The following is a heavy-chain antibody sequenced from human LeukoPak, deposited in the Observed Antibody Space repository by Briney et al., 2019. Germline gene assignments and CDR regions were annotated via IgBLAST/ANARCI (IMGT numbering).Heavy chain of an antibody. CDR3: AKGGASTSIWLD. Sequence: GGSLRLSCAASGFTFSSYEMIWVRQAPGKGLEWTSYISSSGGTTYYADSVKGRFTISRDNAKNSLYLQMNSLRAEDTAVYYCAKGGASTSIWLDWGQGTLVTVSS. J-gene: IGHJ4*02. D-gene: IGHD3-22*01. CDR2: ISSSGGTT. CDR1: GFTFSSYE. V-gene: IGHV3-48*03.